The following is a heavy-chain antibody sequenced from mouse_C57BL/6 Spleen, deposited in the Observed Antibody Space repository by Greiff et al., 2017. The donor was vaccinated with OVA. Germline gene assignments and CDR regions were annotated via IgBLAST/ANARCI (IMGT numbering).Heavy chain of an antibody. CDR1: GYTFTDYY. Sequence: VQLVESGPELVKPGASVKISCKASGYTFTDYYINWVKQRPGQGLEWIGWIFPGGGSTYYTEKLKGRATLTVDKSSSTAYMLLSILTSEDSAVYICARVGYYRFFDYWGQGTTLTVSS. D-gene: IGHD2-3*01. CDR3: ARVGYYRFFDY. J-gene: IGHJ2*01. CDR2: IFPGGGST. V-gene: IGHV1-75*01.